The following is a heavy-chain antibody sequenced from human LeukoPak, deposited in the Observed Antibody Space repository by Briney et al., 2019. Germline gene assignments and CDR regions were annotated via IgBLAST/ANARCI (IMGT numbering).Heavy chain of an antibody. CDR1: GYTFTSYG. V-gene: IGHV1-69*13. Sequence: SVKVSCTASGYTFTSYGISWVRQAPGQGLEWMGGIIPIFGTANYAQKFQGRVTITADESTSTAYMELSSLRSEDTAVYYCARGRERWLQPYYFDYWGQGTLVAVSS. CDR3: ARGRERWLQPYYFDY. D-gene: IGHD5-24*01. CDR2: IIPIFGTA. J-gene: IGHJ4*02.